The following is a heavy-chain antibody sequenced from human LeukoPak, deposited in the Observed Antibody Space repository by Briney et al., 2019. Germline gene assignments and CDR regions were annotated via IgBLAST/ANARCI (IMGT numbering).Heavy chain of an antibody. CDR3: ARMAQVAAAGTDFDY. CDR1: GYSFTSYW. V-gene: IGHV5-10-1*01. CDR2: IDPSDSYT. Sequence: GESLKISCKGSGYSFTSYWISWARQMPGKGLEWMGRIDPSDSYTNYSPSFQGHVTISTDKSISTAYLQWSSLKASDTAMFYCARMAQVAAAGTDFDYWGQGTLVTVSS. D-gene: IGHD6-13*01. J-gene: IGHJ4*02.